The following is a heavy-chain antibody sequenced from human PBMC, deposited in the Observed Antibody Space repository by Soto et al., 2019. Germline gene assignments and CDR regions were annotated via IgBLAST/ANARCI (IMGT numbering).Heavy chain of an antibody. Sequence: RASLKVSCNASGYNFMPYGVNWVRQAPGQGLEWMGFISPWKGNTNYEKSFQGRVTMTTDTSTSTAYMELRSLTSDDTAVYYCARDLDPSGSYYTDXWGPGTLVTVSX. CDR3: ARDLDPSGSYYTDX. J-gene: IGHJ4*02. CDR2: ISPWKGNT. D-gene: IGHD3-10*01. V-gene: IGHV1-18*04. CDR1: GYNFMPYG.